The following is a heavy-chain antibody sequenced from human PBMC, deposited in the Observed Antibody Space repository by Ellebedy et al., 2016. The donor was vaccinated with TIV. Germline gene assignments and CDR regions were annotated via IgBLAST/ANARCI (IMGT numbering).Heavy chain of an antibody. V-gene: IGHV4-59*01. CDR2: MYNSGNT. J-gene: IGHJ5*02. Sequence: MPGGSLRLSCTVSGGSISSYFWSWIRQPPGKGLEWIGYMYNSGNTNYNPSLKSRVTISVDTSKNQFSLKLSSVTAADTAVYYCARQKRSDRVTLMGFDTWGRGTLVTVSS. CDR3: ARQKRSDRVTLMGFDT. D-gene: IGHD3-16*01. CDR1: GGSISSYF.